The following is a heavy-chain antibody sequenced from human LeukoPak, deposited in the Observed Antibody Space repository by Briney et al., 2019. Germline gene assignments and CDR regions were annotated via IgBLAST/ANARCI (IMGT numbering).Heavy chain of an antibody. CDR1: GYTFTSYG. Sequence: ASVTVSCKASGYTFTSYGISWVRQAPGQGHEWMGWISAYNGNTNYAQKLQGRVTMTTDTSTSTAYMELRSLRSDDTAVYYCARVGPGKGGGNYYYYMDVWGKGTTVTVSS. D-gene: IGHD2-15*01. V-gene: IGHV1-18*01. J-gene: IGHJ6*03. CDR3: ARVGPGKGGGNYYYYMDV. CDR2: ISAYNGNT.